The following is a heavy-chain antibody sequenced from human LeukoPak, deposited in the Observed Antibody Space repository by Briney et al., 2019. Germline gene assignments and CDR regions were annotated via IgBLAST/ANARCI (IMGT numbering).Heavy chain of an antibody. CDR1: GGSISSYY. CDR2: VYYSGST. CDR3: AGVPSDYYFGMDV. V-gene: IGHV4-59*08. J-gene: IGHJ6*02. D-gene: IGHD2-2*01. Sequence: PSENLSLTCTVSGGSISSYYWSWIRQPPGKGLEWSGYVYYSGSTNYNPSLKSRVTISVDTSKNQFSLKLTSVSAADTAVYYCAGVPSDYYFGMDVWGQGTTVTVSS.